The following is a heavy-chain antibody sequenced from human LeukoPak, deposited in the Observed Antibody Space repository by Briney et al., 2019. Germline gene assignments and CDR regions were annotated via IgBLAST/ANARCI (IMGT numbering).Heavy chain of an antibody. Sequence: PSETLSLTCTVSGGFISSSPYYWGWIRQPPGKGLEWIGSIYYSGTTHYSPSLESRVTISVDTSKNQFSLKVASVTAADTAIYYCAKGAGGFSYYNWFDPWGQGTLVTVSS. CDR2: IYYSGTT. V-gene: IGHV4-39*07. D-gene: IGHD5-18*01. CDR3: AKGAGGFSYYNWFDP. CDR1: GGFISSSPYY. J-gene: IGHJ5*02.